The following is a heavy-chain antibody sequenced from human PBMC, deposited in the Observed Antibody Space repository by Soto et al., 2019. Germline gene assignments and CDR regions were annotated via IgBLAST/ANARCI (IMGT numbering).Heavy chain of an antibody. D-gene: IGHD3-22*01. CDR1: GFTFSSYG. CDR3: ARNEAQYDTSNYYYYGMEV. CDR2: IWYDGSNK. V-gene: IGHV3-33*01. Sequence: PGGSLRLSCAASGFTFSSYGMHWVRQAPGKGLEWVAVIWYDGSNKYYADSVKGRFTISRDNSKNTLYLQMNSLRAEDTAVYYCARNEAQYDTSNYYYYGMEVWGQGTTVTVSS. J-gene: IGHJ6*02.